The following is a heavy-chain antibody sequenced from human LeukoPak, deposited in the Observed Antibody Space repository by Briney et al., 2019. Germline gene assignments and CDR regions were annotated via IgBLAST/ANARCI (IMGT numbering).Heavy chain of an antibody. CDR2: IYTSGST. D-gene: IGHD3-22*01. Sequence: SQTLSLTCTVSGGSISSGSYYWSWIRQPAGKGLEWIGHIYTSGSTNYNPSLKSRVTISVDTSKNQFSLKLSSVTAADTAVYYCASSLYYYDSRGYYYFDYWGQGTLVTVSS. CDR3: ASSLYYYDSRGYYYFDY. CDR1: GGSISSGSYY. J-gene: IGHJ4*02. V-gene: IGHV4-61*09.